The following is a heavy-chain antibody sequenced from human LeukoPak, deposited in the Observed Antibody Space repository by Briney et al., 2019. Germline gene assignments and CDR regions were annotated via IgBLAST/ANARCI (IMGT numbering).Heavy chain of an antibody. J-gene: IGHJ6*02. V-gene: IGHV1-18*01. CDR1: GFTFKPDG. Sequence: ASVKVSCKASGFTFKPDGVTWVRQAPGQGLEWMGWISAYNGATKYAHKFQDRVTMTTETSTNTAYLELRSLRSDDTAVYFCATSRDYCSSTSCLPYYYYGMDVWGQGTTVTVSS. CDR2: ISAYNGAT. CDR3: ATSRDYCSSTSCLPYYYYGMDV. D-gene: IGHD2-2*01.